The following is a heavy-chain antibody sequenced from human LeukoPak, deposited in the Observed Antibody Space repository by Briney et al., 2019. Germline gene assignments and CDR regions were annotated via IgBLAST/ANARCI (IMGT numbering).Heavy chain of an antibody. Sequence: ASVKVSCKASGYTFTGYYMHWVRQPPGQGLEWMGWINPNSGGTNYAQKFQGRVAMTRDTSISTAYMELSRLRSDDTAVYYCARFTYYDYVWGSYRDNYFDYWGQGTLVTVSS. CDR1: GYTFTGYY. D-gene: IGHD3-16*02. CDR2: INPNSGGT. CDR3: ARFTYYDYVWGSYRDNYFDY. V-gene: IGHV1-2*02. J-gene: IGHJ4*02.